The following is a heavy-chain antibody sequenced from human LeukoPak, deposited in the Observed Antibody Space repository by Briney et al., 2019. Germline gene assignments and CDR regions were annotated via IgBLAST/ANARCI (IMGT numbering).Heavy chain of an antibody. V-gene: IGHV4-59*08. CDR3: AKHRFGEPRFDN. Sequence: SQSLSPTCPVSGASITSYYWSWIRQPPGGGPEWLGYIFHTGNNNYKPSLKSRVAMSLDTAKSQISLRLNYVTAADTAVYYCAKHRFGEPRFDNWGQGSLVSVSS. CDR2: IFHTGNN. J-gene: IGHJ4*02. CDR1: GASITSYY. D-gene: IGHD3-10*01.